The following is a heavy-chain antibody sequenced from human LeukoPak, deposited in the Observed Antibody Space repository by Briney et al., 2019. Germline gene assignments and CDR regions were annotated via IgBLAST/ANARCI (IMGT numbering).Heavy chain of an antibody. D-gene: IGHD6-25*01. V-gene: IGHV4-59*08. CDR1: GGSISSNH. J-gene: IGHJ3*02. CDR3: ARHGGRQRAHDAFDI. CDR2: IYYSGDT. Sequence: SETLTLTCNVSGGSISSNHWSWTRQPPGKGLEGIGYIYYSGDTTYNPSLKSRVTISIDTSNNQSSLKLSSVTAADSAVYYCARHGGRQRAHDAFDIWGQGTMVTVSS.